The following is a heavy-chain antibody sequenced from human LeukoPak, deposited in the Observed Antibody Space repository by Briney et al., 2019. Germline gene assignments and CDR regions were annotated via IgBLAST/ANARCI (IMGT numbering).Heavy chain of an antibody. V-gene: IGHV4-59*11. J-gene: IGHJ4*02. CDR2: IYYSGST. D-gene: IGHD2-2*01. CDR3: ARVPYCSSTSCSYYFDY. Sequence: SETLSLTCSVSGGSISRHYWSWIRQPPGKGLEGIGYIYYSGSTNYTPSLKSRVTISVDTSKNQCSLKLSSVTAADTAVYYCARVPYCSSTSCSYYFDYCGQGTLFTVSS. CDR1: GGSISRHY.